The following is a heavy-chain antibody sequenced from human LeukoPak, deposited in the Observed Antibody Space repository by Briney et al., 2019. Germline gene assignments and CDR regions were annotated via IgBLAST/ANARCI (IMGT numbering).Heavy chain of an antibody. D-gene: IGHD3-22*01. CDR1: GGSFSGYY. CDR3: ARGRRDSSGYYYRGRAFDI. CDR2: INHSGST. Sequence: SETLSLTCAVYGGSFSGYYWSYIRQPPGKGLEWIGEINHSGSTNYKPSLKSRVTISVDTSKNQFSLKLSSVTAADTAVYYCARGRRDSSGYYYRGRAFDIWGQGTMVTVSS. V-gene: IGHV4-34*01. J-gene: IGHJ3*02.